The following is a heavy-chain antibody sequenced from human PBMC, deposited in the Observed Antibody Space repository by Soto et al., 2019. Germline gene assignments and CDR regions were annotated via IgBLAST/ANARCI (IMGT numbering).Heavy chain of an antibody. Sequence: GGSLSLSCAASGFSFSSYSMSWVRQAPGKGLEWVSDIYSGGSTYYADSVKGRFTISRDNSKNTLYLQMNRLSAEDTAVYYCGRDFETTLTTDDAFDIWGQGTMVTVSS. CDR3: GRDFETTLTTDDAFDI. CDR1: GFSFSSYS. J-gene: IGHJ3*02. D-gene: IGHD4-17*01. CDR2: IYSGGST. V-gene: IGHV3-66*01.